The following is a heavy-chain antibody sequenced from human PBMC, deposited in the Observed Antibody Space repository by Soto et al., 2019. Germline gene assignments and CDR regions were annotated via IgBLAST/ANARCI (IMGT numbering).Heavy chain of an antibody. D-gene: IGHD3-10*01. CDR1: GYTFTSYA. CDR3: ARVRITMVRGQRSYYYYYYGMDV. CDR2: INAGNGNT. Sequence: ASEKVSCKASGYTFTSYATHWVRQAPGQRLEWMGWINAGNGNTKYSQKFQGRVTITRDTSASTAYMELSSLRSEDTAVYYCARVRITMVRGQRSYYYYYYGMDVWGQGTTGTVS. V-gene: IGHV1-3*01. J-gene: IGHJ6*02.